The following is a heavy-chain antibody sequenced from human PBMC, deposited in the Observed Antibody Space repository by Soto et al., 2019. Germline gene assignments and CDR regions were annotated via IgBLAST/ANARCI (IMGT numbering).Heavy chain of an antibody. D-gene: IGHD3-10*01. CDR2: IYHSGST. J-gene: IGHJ4*02. CDR1: GGSISSSNW. Sequence: SETLSLTCAVSGGSISSSNWWSWVRQPPGKGLEWIGEIYHSGSTNYNPSLKSRVTISVDKSKNQFSLKLSSVTAADTSVYDCARDISMVRVVNSNNWGQGTLVTVSS. CDR3: ARDISMVRVVNSNN. V-gene: IGHV4-4*02.